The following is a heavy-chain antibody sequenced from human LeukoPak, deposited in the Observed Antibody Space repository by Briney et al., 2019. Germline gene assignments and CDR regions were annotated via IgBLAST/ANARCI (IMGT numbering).Heavy chain of an antibody. V-gene: IGHV3-23*01. CDR2: ISASGGST. D-gene: IGHD4-17*01. J-gene: IGHJ6*02. CDR3: ARDPPHGDYYYGMDV. Sequence: GGSLRLSCAASGFTFSSSAMSWVRQVPGKGLEWVSGISASGGSTYYADSVRGRFTISRDNSKNTLYVQMNSLRAEDTAVYYCARDPPHGDYYYGMDVWGQGTTVTVSS. CDR1: GFTFSSSA.